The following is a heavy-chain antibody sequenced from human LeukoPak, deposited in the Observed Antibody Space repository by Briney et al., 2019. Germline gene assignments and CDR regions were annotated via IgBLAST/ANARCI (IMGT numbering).Heavy chain of an antibody. CDR3: ARAGPRLLRPHDAFDI. D-gene: IGHD3-22*01. J-gene: IGHJ3*02. CDR2: IIPIFGTA. Sequence: ASVKVSCKASGGTFSSYAISWVRQAPGQGLEWMGGIIPIFGTANYAQKFQGRVTITTDESTSTAYMELSSLRSEDTAVYYCARAGPRLLRPHDAFDIWGQGTMVTVSS. V-gene: IGHV1-69*05. CDR1: GGTFSSYA.